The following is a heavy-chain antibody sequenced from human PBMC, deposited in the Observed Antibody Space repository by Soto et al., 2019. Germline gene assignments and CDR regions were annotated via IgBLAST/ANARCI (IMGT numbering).Heavy chain of an antibody. Sequence: SETLSLTCSVSGASVSSGSFYWSWIRQPPGKGLEWIGYIYYSGSTNYNPSLKSRVTISVDTSKNQFSLKLSSVTAADTAVCYCAREGYGGGYYYYYGMDVWGQGTTVTVSS. V-gene: IGHV4-61*01. D-gene: IGHD5-12*01. J-gene: IGHJ6*02. CDR2: IYYSGST. CDR1: GASVSSGSFY. CDR3: AREGYGGGYYYYYGMDV.